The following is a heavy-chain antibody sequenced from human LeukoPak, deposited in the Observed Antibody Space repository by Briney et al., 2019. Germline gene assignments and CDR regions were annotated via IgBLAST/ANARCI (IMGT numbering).Heavy chain of an antibody. Sequence: GASVKVSCKVSGYTLTELSMHWVRQAPGKGLEWMGGFDPEDGETIYTQKFQGRVTMTEDTSTDTAYMELSSLRSEDTAVYYCAGPSPGGKDYYYYMDVWGKGTTVTVSS. CDR3: AGPSPGGKDYYYYMDV. D-gene: IGHD1-14*01. CDR1: GYTLTELS. J-gene: IGHJ6*03. CDR2: FDPEDGET. V-gene: IGHV1-24*01.